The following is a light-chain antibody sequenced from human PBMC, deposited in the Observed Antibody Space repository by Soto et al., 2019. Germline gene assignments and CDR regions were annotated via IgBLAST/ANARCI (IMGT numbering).Light chain of an antibody. V-gene: IGKV3-15*01. J-gene: IGKJ1*01. CDR1: QSVSSN. CDR3: QQYNNLPQ. CDR2: GAS. Sequence: EIVMTQSPATLSVSPGERATLSCRASQSVSSNLAWYQQKPGQAPSLLIYGASTTATGIPTWFSGSGSGTESPPTISSLQSDAFAVYYYQQYNNLPQFGQGTKVDIK.